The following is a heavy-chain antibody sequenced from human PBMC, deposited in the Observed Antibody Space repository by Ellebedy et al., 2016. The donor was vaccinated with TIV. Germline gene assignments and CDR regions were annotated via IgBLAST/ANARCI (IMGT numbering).Heavy chain of an antibody. V-gene: IGHV3-23*01. Sequence: GESLKISXAVSGFTFSSYAMSWVRQAPAKGLEWVSGISGSGGSTYFADSVKGRFTISRDNSKNTLYLQMNSLRAEDTAVYYCARDLEGRDGYNGLDYWGQGTLVTVSS. D-gene: IGHD5-24*01. CDR3: ARDLEGRDGYNGLDY. J-gene: IGHJ4*02. CDR2: ISGSGGST. CDR1: GFTFSSYA.